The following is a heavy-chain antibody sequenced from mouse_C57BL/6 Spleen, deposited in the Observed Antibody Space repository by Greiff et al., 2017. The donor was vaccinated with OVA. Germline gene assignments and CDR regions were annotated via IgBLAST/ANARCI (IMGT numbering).Heavy chain of an antibody. D-gene: IGHD2-10*02. CDR3: GRSLVKDYFDY. V-gene: IGHV1-82*01. CDR2: IYPGDGDT. Sequence: VQLVESGPELVKPGASVKISCKASGYAFSSSWMNWVKQRPGKGLEWIGRIYPGDGDTNYNGKFKGKATLTADKSSSTAYMQLSSLTSEDSAVYFCGRSLVKDYFDYWGQGTTLTVSS. J-gene: IGHJ2*01. CDR1: GYAFSSSW.